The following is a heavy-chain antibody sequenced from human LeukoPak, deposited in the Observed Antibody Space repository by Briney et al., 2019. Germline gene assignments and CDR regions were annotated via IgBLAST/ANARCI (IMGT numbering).Heavy chain of an antibody. V-gene: IGHV3-30*02. D-gene: IGHD1-26*01. Sequence: GGSLRLSCAASGFTFSSYGMHWVRQAPGRGLEWVAFIRYDGSNKYYADSVKGRFTISRDNSKNTLYLQMNSLRAEDTAVYYCAKDARELLTYYYYMDVWGKGTTVTISS. CDR1: GFTFSSYG. CDR2: IRYDGSNK. J-gene: IGHJ6*03. CDR3: AKDARELLTYYYYMDV.